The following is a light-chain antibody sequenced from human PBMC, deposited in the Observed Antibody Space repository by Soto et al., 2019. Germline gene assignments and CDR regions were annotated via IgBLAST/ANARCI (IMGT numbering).Light chain of an antibody. CDR1: QSLNTNS. J-gene: IGKJ3*01. V-gene: IGKV3-20*01. CDR3: QQYNASPLT. CDR2: AAS. Sequence: EIVLTQSPGTLSLSPGERATLSCRASQSLNTNSLAWYQQKPGQTPRLLIYAASTRDTDIPDRFIGSGSGTDFALTITRLEPGDFALYYCQQYNASPLTFGPGTKVDIK.